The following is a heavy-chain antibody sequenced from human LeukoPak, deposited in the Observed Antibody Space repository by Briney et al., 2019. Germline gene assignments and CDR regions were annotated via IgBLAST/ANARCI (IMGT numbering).Heavy chain of an antibody. D-gene: IGHD3-22*01. CDR3: ARIMGYYDSSGYYALRAFDI. CDR1: GYTFTGYY. V-gene: IGHV1-2*02. Sequence: GASVKVSCKASGYTFTGYYMHWVRQAPGQGLEWMGWINPNSGGTNYAQKFQGRVTMTRDTSISTAYMELGRLRSDDTAVYYCARIMGYYDSSGYYALRAFDIWGQGTMVTVSS. J-gene: IGHJ3*02. CDR2: INPNSGGT.